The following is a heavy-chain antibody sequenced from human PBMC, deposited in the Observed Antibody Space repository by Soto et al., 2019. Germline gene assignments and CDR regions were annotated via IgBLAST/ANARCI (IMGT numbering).Heavy chain of an antibody. V-gene: IGHV3-30-3*01. CDR3: ARDVRNPSFYYYYGMDV. Sequence: PGGSLRLSCAASGFTFSSYAMHWVRQAPGKGLEWVAVISYDGSNKYYADSVKGRFTISRDNSKNTLYLQMNSLRAEDTAVYYCARDVRNPSFYYYYGMDVWGQGTTVTVSS. CDR2: ISYDGSNK. J-gene: IGHJ6*02. D-gene: IGHD3-16*02. CDR1: GFTFSSYA.